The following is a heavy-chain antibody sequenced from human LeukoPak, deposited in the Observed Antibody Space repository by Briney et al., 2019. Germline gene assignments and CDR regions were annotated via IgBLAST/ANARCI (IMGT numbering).Heavy chain of an antibody. J-gene: IGHJ5*02. CDR3: ARAARNQYCSSTSCYLFGWFDP. CDR1: GFTFSSYA. Sequence: GSLRLSCAASGFTFSSYAMSWIRQPPGKGLEWIGEINHSGSTNYNPSLKSRVTISVDTSKNQFSLKLSSVTAADTAVYYCARAARNQYCSSTSCYLFGWFDPWGQGTLVTVSS. CDR2: INHSGST. D-gene: IGHD2-2*01. V-gene: IGHV4-34*01.